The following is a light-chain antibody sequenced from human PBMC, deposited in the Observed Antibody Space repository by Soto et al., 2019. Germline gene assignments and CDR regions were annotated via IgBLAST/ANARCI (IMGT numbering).Light chain of an antibody. CDR1: SSDVGGYNY. CDR2: GNR. Sequence: QSALTQPASVSGSPGQSITISCTGTSSDVGGYNYVSWYQQLPGAAPKLVIFGNRNRPSGVPERFSGSKSGTSASLAITGLQAEDEADYYCQAYDYSLTASVFGGGTKLTVL. CDR3: QAYDYSLTASV. V-gene: IGLV2-14*03. J-gene: IGLJ3*02.